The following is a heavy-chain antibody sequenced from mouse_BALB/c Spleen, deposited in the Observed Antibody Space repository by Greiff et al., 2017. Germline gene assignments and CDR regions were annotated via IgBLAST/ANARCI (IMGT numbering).Heavy chain of an antibody. J-gene: IGHJ4*01. D-gene: IGHD2-4*01. CDR3: ARLITKDYYAMDY. CDR1: GDSITSGY. V-gene: IGHV3-8*02. Sequence: VQLKESGPSLVKPSQTLSLTCSVTGDSITSGYWNWIRKFPGNKLEYMGYISYSGSTYYNPSLKSRISITRDTSKNQYYLQLNSVTTEDTATYYCARLITKDYYAMDYWGQGTSVTVSS. CDR2: ISYSGST.